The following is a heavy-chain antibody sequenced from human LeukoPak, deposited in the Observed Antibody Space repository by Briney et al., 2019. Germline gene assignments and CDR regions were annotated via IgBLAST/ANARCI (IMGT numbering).Heavy chain of an antibody. V-gene: IGHV3-74*01. CDR2: INTDGSST. CDR3: ARVRGSVDTAMVTDY. Sequence: GGSLRLSCAASGFTFGSYWMHWVRQAPRKGLVWVSRINTDGSSTSYADSVKGRFTISRDNAKNTLYLQMNSLRAEDTAVYYCARVRGSVDTAMVTDYWGQGTLVTVSS. D-gene: IGHD5-18*01. J-gene: IGHJ4*02. CDR1: GFTFGSYW.